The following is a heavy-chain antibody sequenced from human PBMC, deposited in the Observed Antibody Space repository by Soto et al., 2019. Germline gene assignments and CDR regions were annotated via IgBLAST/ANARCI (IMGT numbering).Heavy chain of an antibody. D-gene: IGHD1-26*01. Sequence: ASVKVSCKASGYTFTGHYIHWVRQAPEQGPEWMGEIGPESGATRYAQKFQGRVTMTRDMSITTVYMELNNLSPDDTAVYYCGKGRSGQIVVFYWGQGTPVTVSS. J-gene: IGHJ4*02. CDR1: GYTFTGHY. V-gene: IGHV1-2*02. CDR3: GKGRSGQIVVFY. CDR2: IGPESGAT.